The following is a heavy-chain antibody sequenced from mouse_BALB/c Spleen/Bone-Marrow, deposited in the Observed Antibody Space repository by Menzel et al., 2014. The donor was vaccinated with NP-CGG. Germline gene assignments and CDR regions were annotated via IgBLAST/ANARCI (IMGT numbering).Heavy chain of an antibody. D-gene: IGHD2-14*01. J-gene: IGHJ3*01. CDR3: TRGGRYDEVAY. Sequence: VKLMESGPELVRPGVSVKISCKGSSYTFTDYAMHWVKQSHAKSLEWIGVISTYYGNANYNRKFKGKATMTVDKSSSTAYMELARLTSEDSAVYYCTRGGRYDEVAYWGQGTLVTVSA. CDR2: ISTYYGNA. V-gene: IGHV1-67*01. CDR1: SYTFTDYA.